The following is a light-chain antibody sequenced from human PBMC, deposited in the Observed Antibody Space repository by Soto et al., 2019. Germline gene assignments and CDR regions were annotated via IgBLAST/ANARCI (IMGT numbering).Light chain of an antibody. J-gene: IGLJ1*01. Sequence: QSVLTQIDSVSGSPGQSITISCTGTSSDVGGYNFVSWYQQHSGRAPKLMIYDVTNRPSGVSNRFSGSKSGNTASLTISGLQPEDEADYYCSSYSSSNTPYVLGTGTKLTVL. CDR2: DVT. CDR3: SSYSSSNTPYV. V-gene: IGLV2-14*01. CDR1: SSDVGGYNF.